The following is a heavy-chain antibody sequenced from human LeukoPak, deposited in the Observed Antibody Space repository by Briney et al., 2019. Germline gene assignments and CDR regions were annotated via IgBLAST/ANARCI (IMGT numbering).Heavy chain of an antibody. V-gene: IGHV3-7*04. CDR1: GFTFSSYW. CDR3: ARVRDWNDGWSASDY. CDR2: IKKDGSEN. J-gene: IGHJ4*02. D-gene: IGHD1-1*01. Sequence: GGSLRLSCAASGFTFSSYWMSWVRQAPRKGLEWVASIKKDGSENFHVDSVKGRFTISRDNAKNSLYLQMNSLRAEDTAVYYCARVRDWNDGWSASDYWGQGTLVTVSS.